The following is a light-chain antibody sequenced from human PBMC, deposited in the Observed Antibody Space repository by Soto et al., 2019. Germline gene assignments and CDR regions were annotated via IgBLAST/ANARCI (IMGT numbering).Light chain of an antibody. V-gene: IGKV3-11*01. CDR1: QSVSSY. J-gene: IGKJ3*01. Sequence: EIVLTQSPATLSLSPGERVTLSCRASQSVSSYLAWYQQKPGQAPRLLIYDASNRATGIPARFSGSGSGTDFTLTISSLQPEDFAVYYCQQRGFGPGTKVDIK. CDR3: QQRG. CDR2: DAS.